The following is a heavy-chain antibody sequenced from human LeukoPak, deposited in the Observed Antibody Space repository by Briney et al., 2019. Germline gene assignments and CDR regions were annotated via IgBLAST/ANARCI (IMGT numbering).Heavy chain of an antibody. D-gene: IGHD4-17*01. J-gene: IGHJ5*02. CDR2: IYYSGST. CDR1: GGSISSGDYY. CDR3: ARVPDYGDYGGVLNWFDP. V-gene: IGHV4-30-4*01. Sequence: PSQTLSLTCTVSGGSISSGDYYWGWIRQPPGKGLEWIGYIYYSGSTYYNPSLKSRVTISVDTSKNQFSLKLSSVTAADTAVYYCARVPDYGDYGGVLNWFDPWGQGTLVTVSS.